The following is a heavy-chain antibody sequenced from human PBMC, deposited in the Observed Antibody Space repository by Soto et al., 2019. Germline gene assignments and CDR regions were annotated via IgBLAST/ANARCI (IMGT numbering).Heavy chain of an antibody. D-gene: IGHD3-3*01. CDR3: ARWWSGSRQGFDP. V-gene: IGHV4-31*03. CDR2: IYYSGST. J-gene: IGHJ5*02. Sequence: QVQLQESGPGLVKPSQTLSLTCTVSGGSISSGDYYWSWIRQHPGKGLEWIGYIYYSGSTYYNPSPTSRVTKSVDTSKTQSSLKLSSVTAADTAVYYCARWWSGSRQGFDPWGQGTLVTVSS. CDR1: GGSISSGDYY.